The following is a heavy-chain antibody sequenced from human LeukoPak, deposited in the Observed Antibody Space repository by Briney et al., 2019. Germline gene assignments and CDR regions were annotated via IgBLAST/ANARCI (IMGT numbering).Heavy chain of an antibody. CDR2: IIPIFGTA. CDR1: GGTFSSYA. Sequence: GSSVKVSCKASGGTFSSYAISWVRQAPGQGLEWMGGIIPIFGTANYAQKFQGRVTITADESTSTAYMELSSLRSEDTAVYYCATRRTMVRGVTGPLYYYYGMDVWGQGTTVTVSS. CDR3: ATRRTMVRGVTGPLYYYYGMDV. D-gene: IGHD3-10*01. V-gene: IGHV1-69*01. J-gene: IGHJ6*02.